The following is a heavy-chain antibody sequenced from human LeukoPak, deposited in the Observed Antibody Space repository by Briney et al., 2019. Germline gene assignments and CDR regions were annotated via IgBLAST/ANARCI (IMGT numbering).Heavy chain of an antibody. D-gene: IGHD1-26*01. Sequence: GASLRLSCAASGFTFSSYAMTWVRQAPGKGLEWVASIDAGGGDTYHSDSVKGRFTISRDNAKNSLYLQMNGLRAEDTALYYCAKASSSIVGATTGAFDIWGQGTMVTVSS. CDR2: IDAGGGDT. CDR3: AKASSSIVGATTGAFDI. V-gene: IGHV3-23*01. CDR1: GFTFSSYA. J-gene: IGHJ3*02.